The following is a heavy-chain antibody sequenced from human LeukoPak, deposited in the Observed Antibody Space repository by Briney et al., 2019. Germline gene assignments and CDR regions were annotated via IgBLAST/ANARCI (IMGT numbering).Heavy chain of an antibody. Sequence: ASVKVSCKASGYTFTGYYMHWVRQAPGQGLEWMGRINPNSGGTNYAQKFQGRVTMTRDTSISTAYMELRSLRSDDTAVYYCARDIVVVPAAMDAFDIWGQGTMVTVSS. D-gene: IGHD2-2*01. CDR1: GYTFTGYY. V-gene: IGHV1-2*06. CDR3: ARDIVVVPAAMDAFDI. CDR2: INPNSGGT. J-gene: IGHJ3*02.